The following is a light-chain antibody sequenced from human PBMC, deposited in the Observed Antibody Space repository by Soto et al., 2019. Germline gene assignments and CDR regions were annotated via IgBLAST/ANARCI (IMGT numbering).Light chain of an antibody. CDR3: NSYATSNTYV. V-gene: IGLV2-14*01. CDR1: SSDVGAYNY. Sequence: QSVLTQPASLSVSPGQSITISCTGTSSDVGAYNYVSWYQQEPGKAPKLMIYDVSNRPSGISARFSGSKSGNTASLTISGLQAEDEADYYCNSYATSNTYVFGTGTKVTVL. J-gene: IGLJ1*01. CDR2: DVS.